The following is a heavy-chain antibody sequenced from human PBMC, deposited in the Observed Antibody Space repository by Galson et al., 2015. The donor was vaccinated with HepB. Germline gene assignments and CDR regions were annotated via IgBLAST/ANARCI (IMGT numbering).Heavy chain of an antibody. CDR2: MSGSGDTT. J-gene: IGHJ4*02. D-gene: IGHD3-16*01. Sequence: SLRLSCAASGFTFSLYAMHWVRQAPGKGLEWVAGMSGSGDTTYYADSVKGRFTFSRDYSNNTVFLQMNSLRVEDTATYYCVKANYEYVWGLIDFWGQGTLVTVS. CDR1: GFTFSLYA. CDR3: VKANYEYVWGLIDF. V-gene: IGHV3-23*01.